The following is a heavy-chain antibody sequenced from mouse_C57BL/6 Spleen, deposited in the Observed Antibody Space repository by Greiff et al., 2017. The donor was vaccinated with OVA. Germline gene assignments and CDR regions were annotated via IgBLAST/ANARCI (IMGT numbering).Heavy chain of an antibody. CDR3: ASDGYYVDWFAY. CDR2: ISSGSSTI. J-gene: IGHJ3*01. D-gene: IGHD2-3*01. CDR1: GFTFSDYG. Sequence: EVMLVESGGGLVKPGGSLKLSCAASGFTFSDYGMHWVRQAPEKGLEWVAYISSGSSTIYYADTVKGRFTISRDNAKNTLFLQMTSLRSEDTAMYYCASDGYYVDWFAYWGQGTLVTVSA. V-gene: IGHV5-17*01.